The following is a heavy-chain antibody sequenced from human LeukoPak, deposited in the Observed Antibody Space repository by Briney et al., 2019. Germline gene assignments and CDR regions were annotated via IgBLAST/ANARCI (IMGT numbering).Heavy chain of an antibody. V-gene: IGHV5-51*01. CDR2: IYPGDSDT. J-gene: IGHJ4*02. D-gene: IGHD6-13*01. Sequence: GASLQISCKGSGYSFTSYWIGWVRQLPGKGLEWMGIIYPGDSDTRYSPSFQGQVTISADKSISTAYLQWSSLKASDTAMYYCARILAAAGPYYFDYWGQGTLVTVSS. CDR1: GYSFTSYW. CDR3: ARILAAAGPYYFDY.